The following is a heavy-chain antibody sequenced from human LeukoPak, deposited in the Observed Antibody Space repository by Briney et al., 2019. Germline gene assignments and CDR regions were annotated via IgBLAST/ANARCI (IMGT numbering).Heavy chain of an antibody. Sequence: ASVKVSCKASGYTFTSYDINWVRQATGQGLEWMGCMNPNSGNTGYAQKFQGRVTMTRNTSISTAYMELSSLRSEDTAVYYCARGGDIVVVVAATDWFDPWGQGTLVTVSS. J-gene: IGHJ5*02. CDR3: ARGGDIVVVVAATDWFDP. D-gene: IGHD2-15*01. V-gene: IGHV1-8*01. CDR1: GYTFTSYD. CDR2: MNPNSGNT.